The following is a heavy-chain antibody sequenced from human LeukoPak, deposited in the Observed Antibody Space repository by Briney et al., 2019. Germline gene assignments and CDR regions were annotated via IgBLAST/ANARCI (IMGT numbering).Heavy chain of an antibody. Sequence: GGSLRLSCAASGFTFGDYYMSWIRQAPGKGLEWVSYISSSGSTIYYADSVKGRFTISRDNAKNTLYLQMNSLRAEDTAVYYCARAGGYSYGSYNSYYFDYWGQGTLVTVSS. V-gene: IGHV3-11*04. CDR3: ARAGGYSYGSYNSYYFDY. D-gene: IGHD5-18*01. J-gene: IGHJ4*02. CDR1: GFTFGDYY. CDR2: ISSSGSTI.